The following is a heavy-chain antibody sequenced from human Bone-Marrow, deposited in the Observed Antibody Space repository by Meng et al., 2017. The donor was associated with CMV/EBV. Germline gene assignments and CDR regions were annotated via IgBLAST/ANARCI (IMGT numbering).Heavy chain of an antibody. CDR1: GFTFSDYY. Sequence: ESLKISCAASGFTFSDYYMNWVRQPPGKGLEWIGEINHSGSTNYNPSLKSRVTISVDTSKNQFSLKLSSVTAADTAVYYCARAGPRFWSGYSYFDYWGQGTLVTVSS. CDR2: INHSGST. V-gene: IGHV4-34*01. D-gene: IGHD3-3*01. J-gene: IGHJ4*02. CDR3: ARAGPRFWSGYSYFDY.